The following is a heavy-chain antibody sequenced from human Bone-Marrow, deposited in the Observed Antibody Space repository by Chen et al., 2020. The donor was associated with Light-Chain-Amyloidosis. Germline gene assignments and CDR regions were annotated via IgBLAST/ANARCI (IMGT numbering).Heavy chain of an antibody. CDR3: AKDQQLVRHLFDY. V-gene: IGHV3-30*02. CDR2: IRYDGSNK. D-gene: IGHD6-6*01. J-gene: IGHJ4*02. Sequence: QVQLVESGGGVVQPGGSLRLSCAASGFTFSSYGMHWVRQAPGKGLEWVAFIRYDGSNKYYADYVKGRFTISRDNSKNTLYLQMNSLRAEDTAVYYCAKDQQLVRHLFDYWGQGTLVTVSS. CDR1: GFTFSSYG.